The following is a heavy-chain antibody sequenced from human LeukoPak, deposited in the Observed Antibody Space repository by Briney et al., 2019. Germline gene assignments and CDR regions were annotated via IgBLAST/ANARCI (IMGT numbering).Heavy chain of an antibody. CDR3: ARDLGGSYYGDFDY. CDR2: IYYSGST. CDR1: GGSISSYY. Sequence: SGTLSLTCTVSGGSISSYYWSWIRQPPGKGLEWIGYIYYSGSTNYNPSLKSRVTISVDTSKNQFSLKLSSVTAADTAVYYCARDLGGSYYGDFDYWGQGTLVTVSS. V-gene: IGHV4-59*01. D-gene: IGHD1-26*01. J-gene: IGHJ4*02.